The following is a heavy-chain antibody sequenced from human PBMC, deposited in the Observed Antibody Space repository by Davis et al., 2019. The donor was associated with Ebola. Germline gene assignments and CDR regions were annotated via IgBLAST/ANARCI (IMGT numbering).Heavy chain of an antibody. J-gene: IGHJ4*02. CDR1: GFSFNYYY. CDR3: AKDVVEELWLANDYFDY. Sequence: PGGSLRLSCEASGFSFNYYYIHWVRQAPGKGLQWVAVIWDDGSNKYYADSVKGRFTISRDNSKNTLYLQMNSLRAEDTAVYYCAKDVVEELWLANDYFDYWGQGTLVTVSS. CDR2: IWDDGSNK. D-gene: IGHD6-19*01. V-gene: IGHV3-33*06.